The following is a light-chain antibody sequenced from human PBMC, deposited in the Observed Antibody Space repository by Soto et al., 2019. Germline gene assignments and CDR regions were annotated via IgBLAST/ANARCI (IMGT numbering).Light chain of an antibody. V-gene: IGKV1-12*01. J-gene: IGKJ4*01. CDR1: QDISNW. CDR3: QQANSFPLT. Sequence: DIQMTQSPSSVSASVGDRVTITCRASQDISNWLAWYQQKPGKAPKLLIYAASSLQSGVPSRFSGSGSGTEFTLAISSLQPDDFATYYCQQANSFPLTFGGGTKVEIK. CDR2: AAS.